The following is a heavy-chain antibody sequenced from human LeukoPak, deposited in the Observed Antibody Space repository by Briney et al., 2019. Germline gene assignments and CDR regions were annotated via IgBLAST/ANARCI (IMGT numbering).Heavy chain of an antibody. V-gene: IGHV3-7*01. CDR2: IKQDGSEI. CDR1: GFIFTSYW. J-gene: IGHJ5*02. D-gene: IGHD1-26*01. CDR3: ARMVGVNPVGWFDP. Sequence: PGGSLRLSCEASGFIFTSYWMSWVRQAPGKGLEWVANIKQDGSEIYYGDSVKGRFTISRDNVKNSLYLQMSRLRAEDTAVYYCARMVGVNPVGWFDPWGQGTLVTVSS.